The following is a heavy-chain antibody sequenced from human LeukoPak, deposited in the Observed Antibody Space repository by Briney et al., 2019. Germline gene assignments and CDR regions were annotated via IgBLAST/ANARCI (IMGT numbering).Heavy chain of an antibody. D-gene: IGHD3-9*01. V-gene: IGHV3-7*01. CDR2: IKQDGSEK. J-gene: IGHJ6*02. Sequence: GGSLRLSCAASGFTFSSDWTSWGREAPGKGLEWVANIKQDGSEKYYVDSVKGGFTISRDNVKNSRYLQMNRLRAEDTAVYYCARLQGIETPYYDILTVYYSDYYYYGMDVWGQGTTVTVSS. CDR1: GFTFSSDW. CDR3: ARLQGIETPYYDILTVYYSDYYYYGMDV.